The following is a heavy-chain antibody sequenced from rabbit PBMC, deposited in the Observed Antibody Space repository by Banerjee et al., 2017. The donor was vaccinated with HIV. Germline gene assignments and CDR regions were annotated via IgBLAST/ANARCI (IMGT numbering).Heavy chain of an antibody. D-gene: IGHD1-1*01. CDR1: GFSFNNKYV. J-gene: IGHJ2*01. V-gene: IGHV1S45*01. CDR2: INTSSGNT. CDR3: ARGGVGSTGYTYAFDP. Sequence: QEQLEESGGDLVKPEGSLTLTCTASGFSFNNKYVMCWVRQAPGKGLEWIACINTSSGNTVYASWAKGRFTISRTSSTTVTLQMTSLTAADTATYFCARGGVGSTGYTYAFDPWGPGTLVTVS.